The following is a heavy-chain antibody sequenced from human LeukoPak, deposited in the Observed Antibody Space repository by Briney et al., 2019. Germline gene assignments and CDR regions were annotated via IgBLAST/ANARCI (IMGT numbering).Heavy chain of an antibody. D-gene: IGHD3-10*01. V-gene: IGHV3-30*18. CDR2: ISYDGSNK. CDR3: AKNYWRGSGSSYYGMDV. Sequence: GGSLRLSCAASGFTFSSYGMHWVRQAPGKGLEWVAVISYDGSNKYYGDSVKGRFTISRENSKNTLYLQMNSLRADDTAVYYCAKNYWRGSGSSYYGMDVWGQGTTVTVSS. CDR1: GFTFSSYG. J-gene: IGHJ6*02.